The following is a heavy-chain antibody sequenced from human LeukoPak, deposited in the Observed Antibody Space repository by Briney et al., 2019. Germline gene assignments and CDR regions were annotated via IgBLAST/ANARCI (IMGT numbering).Heavy chain of an antibody. V-gene: IGHV4-30-2*01. J-gene: IGHJ1*01. Sequence: SETLSLTCTVSGGSISSGGYYWSWIRQPPGKGLEWIGYIYHSGSTYYNPSLKSRVTISVDRSKNQFSLKLSSVTAADTAVYYCSYSGSYRGDFQHWGQGTLVTVSS. D-gene: IGHD1-26*01. CDR1: GGSISSGGYY. CDR3: SYSGSYRGDFQH. CDR2: IYHSGST.